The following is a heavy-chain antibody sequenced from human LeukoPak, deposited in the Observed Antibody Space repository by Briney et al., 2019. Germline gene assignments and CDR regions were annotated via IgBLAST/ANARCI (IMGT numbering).Heavy chain of an antibody. V-gene: IGHV3-30-3*01. CDR1: GFTFSSYA. Sequence: GGSLRLSCAASGFTFSSYAMHWVRQAPGKGLEWVAVISYDGSNKYYADSVKGRLTISRDNSKNTLYLQMNSLRAEDTAVYYCARAYSSSWYEWVSAFDIWGQGTMVTVSS. J-gene: IGHJ3*02. CDR3: ARAYSSSWYEWVSAFDI. CDR2: ISYDGSNK. D-gene: IGHD6-13*01.